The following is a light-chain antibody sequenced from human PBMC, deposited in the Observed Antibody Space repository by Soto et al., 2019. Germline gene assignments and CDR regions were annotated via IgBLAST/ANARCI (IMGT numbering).Light chain of an antibody. CDR3: QQYNNYPWT. CDR2: EAA. J-gene: IGKJ1*01. CDR1: QYIHNY. Sequence: DIQMTQSPSTLSASVGDRVTITCRASQYIHNYLAWYQQKPGEAPKLLIYEAANLESEVPSRFSRSGTGTEFTLTISNLQPDDFATYYCQQYNNYPWTFGQGTRVEI. V-gene: IGKV1-5*03.